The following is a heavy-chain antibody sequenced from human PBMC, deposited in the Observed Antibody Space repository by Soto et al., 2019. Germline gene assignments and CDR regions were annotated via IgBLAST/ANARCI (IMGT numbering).Heavy chain of an antibody. CDR1: GLTFSNAW. D-gene: IGHD5-18*01. CDR3: TTDPFLLTGYSYGYVGYFDL. V-gene: IGHV3-15*01. CDR2: IKSKTDGGTT. Sequence: PGGSLRLSCAASGLTFSNAWMSWVRQAPGKGLEWVGRIKSKTDGGTTDYAAPVKGRFTISRDDSKNTLYLQMNSLKTEDTAVYYCTTDPFLLTGYSYGYVGYFDLWGRGTLVTVSS. J-gene: IGHJ2*01.